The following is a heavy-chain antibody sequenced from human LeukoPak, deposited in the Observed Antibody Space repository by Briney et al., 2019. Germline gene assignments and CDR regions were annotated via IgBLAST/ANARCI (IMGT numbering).Heavy chain of an antibody. V-gene: IGHV1-69*04. CDR3: ARADEYSSAKFDY. CDR1: GGTFSSYA. CDR2: IIPILGIA. J-gene: IGHJ4*02. Sequence: SVKVSCKASGGTFSSYAISWVRQAPGQGLEWMGRIIPILGIANYAQKFQGRVTITADKSTSTAYMELSSLRSEDTAVYYCARADEYSSAKFDYWGQGTLVTVSS. D-gene: IGHD6-19*01.